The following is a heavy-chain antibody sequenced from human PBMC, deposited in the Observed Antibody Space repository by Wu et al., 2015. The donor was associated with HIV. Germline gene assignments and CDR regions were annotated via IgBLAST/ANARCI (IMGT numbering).Heavy chain of an antibody. D-gene: IGHD2-15*01. CDR1: GYTFTGYY. CDR3: AGRNEQSSSWLLDH. V-gene: IGHV1-2*02. CDR2: INPNSGGT. Sequence: QVQLVQSGAEVKKPGASVKVSCKASGYTFTGYYMHWVRQAPGQGLEWMGWINPNSGGTNYAQKFQGRVTISADESTSTTFMELTGLRSEDTAVYYCAGRNEQSSSWLLDHWGQGTLVTVSS. J-gene: IGHJ4*02.